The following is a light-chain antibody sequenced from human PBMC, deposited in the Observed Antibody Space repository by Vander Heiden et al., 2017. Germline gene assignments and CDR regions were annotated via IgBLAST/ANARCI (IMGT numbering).Light chain of an antibody. CDR2: AAS. Sequence: IQMTQPPSSLSASVGDRVTITCLASQSITTYLNWYQQKPGKAPNLLIYAASTLQNGVPSRFSGSGSGTDFTLTISSLLPEDVATYYCQQCYNIARQTFGQGTKVEFK. J-gene: IGKJ1*01. CDR1: QSITTY. V-gene: IGKV1-39*01. CDR3: QQCYNIARQT.